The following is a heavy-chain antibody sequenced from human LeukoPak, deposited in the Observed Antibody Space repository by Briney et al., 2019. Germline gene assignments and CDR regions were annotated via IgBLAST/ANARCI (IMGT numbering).Heavy chain of an antibody. CDR2: MNPNSGNT. J-gene: IGHJ4*02. V-gene: IGHV1-8*02. CDR3: ARSSSSWYGMGSGY. Sequence: ASVKVSCKASGYTFTSYGISWVRQAPGQGLEWMGWMNPNSGNTGYAQKFQGRVTMTRNTSISTAYMELSSLRSEDTAVYYCARSSSSWYGMGSGYWGQGTLVTVSS. D-gene: IGHD6-13*01. CDR1: GYTFTSYG.